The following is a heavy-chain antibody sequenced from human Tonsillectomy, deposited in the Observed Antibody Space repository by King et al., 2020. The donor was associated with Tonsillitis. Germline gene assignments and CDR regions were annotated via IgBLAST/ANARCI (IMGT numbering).Heavy chain of an antibody. D-gene: IGHD3-10*01. CDR2: INPNNGDT. CDR3: ARDIFGGYFYYMDV. V-gene: IGHV1-2*02. J-gene: IGHJ6*03. Sequence: QLVQSGAEVKKPGASVKVSCKASGYTFTGYYVHWVRQAPGQGLEWMGWINPNNGDTSFAQKFQGRVTMTRDTSISTAYMELSRLRSDDTAVYYCARDIFGGYFYYMDVWGKGTTVTVSS. CDR1: GYTFTGYY.